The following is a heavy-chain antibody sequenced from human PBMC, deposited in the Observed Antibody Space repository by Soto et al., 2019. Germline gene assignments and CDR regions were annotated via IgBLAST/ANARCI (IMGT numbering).Heavy chain of an antibody. CDR2: IYYSGST. CDR3: ARLTSGWRTKVDP. J-gene: IGHJ5*02. CDR1: GGSISSGGYY. D-gene: IGHD6-19*01. V-gene: IGHV4-31*03. Sequence: PSETLSLTCTVSGGSISSGGYYWSWIRQHPGKGLEWIGYIYYSGSTYYNPSLKSRVTISVDTSKNQFSLKLSSVTAADTAVYYCARLTSGWRTKVDPWGQGTLVTVSS.